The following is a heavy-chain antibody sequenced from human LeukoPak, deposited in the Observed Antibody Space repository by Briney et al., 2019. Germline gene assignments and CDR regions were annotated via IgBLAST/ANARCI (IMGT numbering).Heavy chain of an antibody. CDR1: GGSISSGGYY. CDR2: IYYSGST. CDR3: ARGHYYDSSGYYPFFDY. V-gene: IGHV4-31*03. D-gene: IGHD3-22*01. Sequence: SETLSLTCTVSGGSISSGGYYWSWIRQHPGKGLEWIVYIYYSGSTYYNPSLKSRVTISVDTSKNQFSLKLSSVTAADTAVYYCARGHYYDSSGYYPFFDYWGQGTLVTVSS. J-gene: IGHJ4*02.